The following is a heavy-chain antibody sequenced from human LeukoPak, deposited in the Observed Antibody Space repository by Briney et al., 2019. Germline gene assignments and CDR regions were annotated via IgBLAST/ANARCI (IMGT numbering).Heavy chain of an antibody. D-gene: IGHD3-10*01. Sequence: GESLKISCKGSGYSFTSYWVGWVRQMPGKGLEWMGIIYPGDSDTRYSPSFQGRVTISADKSISTAYLQWSSLKASDTAMYYCARQRFTMRAYAGNWFDPWGQGTLVTVSS. V-gene: IGHV5-51*01. CDR2: IYPGDSDT. CDR3: ARQRFTMRAYAGNWFDP. J-gene: IGHJ5*02. CDR1: GYSFTSYW.